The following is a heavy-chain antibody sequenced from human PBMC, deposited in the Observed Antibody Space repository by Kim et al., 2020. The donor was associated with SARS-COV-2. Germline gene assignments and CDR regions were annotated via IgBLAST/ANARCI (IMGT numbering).Heavy chain of an antibody. CDR1: GGSFSGYY. J-gene: IGHJ6*02. CDR3: ARNTYGMDV. V-gene: IGHV4-34*01. CDR2: INHSGST. Sequence: SETLSLTCAVYGGSFSGYYWSWIRQPPGKGLEWIGEINHSGSTNYNPSLKSRVTISVDTSKNQFSLKLSSVTAADTAVYYCARNTYGMDVWGQGTTVTVSS.